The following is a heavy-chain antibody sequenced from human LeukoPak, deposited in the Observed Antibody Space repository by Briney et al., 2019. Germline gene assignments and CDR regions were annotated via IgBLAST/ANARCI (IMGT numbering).Heavy chain of an antibody. V-gene: IGHV4-30-4*01. CDR3: ARGTLCSSTSCPPDY. J-gene: IGHJ4*02. CDR2: IYYGGST. D-gene: IGHD2-2*01. CDR1: GGSLISGDYY. Sequence: SRALSLTCTLSGGSLISGDYYWRWLRQPPGGGLEWIGYIYYGGSTYYNPSLKSRVTISVNTSKNQFSLKLSSVTAAGTAVYYCARGTLCSSTSCPPDYWGERTLVTVSS.